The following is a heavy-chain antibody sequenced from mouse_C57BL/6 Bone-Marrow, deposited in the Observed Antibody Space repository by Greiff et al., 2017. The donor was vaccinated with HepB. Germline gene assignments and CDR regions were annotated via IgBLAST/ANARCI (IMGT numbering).Heavy chain of an antibody. D-gene: IGHD1-1*01. CDR1: GYTFTSYG. J-gene: IGHJ3*01. CDR3: AREILRYFAY. V-gene: IGHV1-81*01. Sequence: QVHVKQSGAELARPGASVKLSCKASGYTFTSYGISWVKQRTGQGLEWIGEIYPRSGNTYYNEKFKGKATLTADKSSSTAYMELRSLTSEDSAVYFCAREILRYFAYWGQGTLVTVSA. CDR2: IYPRSGNT.